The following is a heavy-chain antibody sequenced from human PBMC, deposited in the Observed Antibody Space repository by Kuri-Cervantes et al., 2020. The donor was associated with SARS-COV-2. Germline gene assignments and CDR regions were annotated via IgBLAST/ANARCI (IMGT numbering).Heavy chain of an antibody. CDR1: GYTFTSYG. CDR3: AREGDTAMVRYYYYMDV. J-gene: IGHJ6*03. Sequence: ASVKVSCKASGYTFTSYGINWVRQAPGQGLEWMTWISTYNGNTNYAQKLQDRVTMATDTSTSTAYMELRGLRSDDTAVYYCAREGDTAMVRYYYYMDVWGKGTTVTVSS. V-gene: IGHV1-18*01. CDR2: ISTYNGNT. D-gene: IGHD5-18*01.